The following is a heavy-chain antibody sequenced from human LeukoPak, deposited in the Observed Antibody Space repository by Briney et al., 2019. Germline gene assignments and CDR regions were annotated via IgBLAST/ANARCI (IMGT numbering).Heavy chain of an antibody. CDR1: GIAVSSYY. CDR3: ARGRAGTYAFDI. J-gene: IGHJ3*02. CDR2: IYSGGNT. V-gene: IGHV3-53*01. Sequence: PGGSLRLCCAASGIAVSSYYMTWVRQAPGKGLEWVSVIYSGGNTYYADSVKGRFTLSRDNSKNTLYLQMNSLRAEDTAVYYCARGRAGTYAFDIWGQGTMVTVS. D-gene: IGHD3-10*01.